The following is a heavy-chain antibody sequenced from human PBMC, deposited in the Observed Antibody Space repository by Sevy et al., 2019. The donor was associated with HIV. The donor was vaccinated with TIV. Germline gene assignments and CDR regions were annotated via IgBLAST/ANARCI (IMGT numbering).Heavy chain of an antibody. CDR2: IIPIFGTA. V-gene: IGHV1-69*13. CDR3: AREYYDSSGSGYYYYGMDV. J-gene: IGHJ6*02. D-gene: IGHD3-22*01. Sequence: ASVKVSCKASGGTFSSYAISWVRQAPGQGLEWMGGIIPIFGTANYAQKLQGRVTITADESTSTAYMELSSLRSEDTAVYYCAREYYDSSGSGYYYYGMDVWGQGTTVTVSS. CDR1: GGTFSSYA.